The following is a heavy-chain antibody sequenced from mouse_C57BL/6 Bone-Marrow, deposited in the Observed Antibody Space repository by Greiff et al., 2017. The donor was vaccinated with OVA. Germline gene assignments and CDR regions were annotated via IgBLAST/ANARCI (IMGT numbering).Heavy chain of an antibody. CDR2: ISYDGSN. J-gene: IGHJ4*01. V-gene: IGHV3-6*01. Sequence: ESGPGLVKPSQSLSLTCSVTGYSITSGYYWNWIRQFPGNKLEWMGYISYDGSNNYNPSLKNRISITRDTSKNQFFLKLNSLTTEDTATYYCARDGTFYAMDYWGQGTSVTVSS. CDR3: ARDGTFYAMDY. CDR1: GYSITSGYY. D-gene: IGHD1-1*02.